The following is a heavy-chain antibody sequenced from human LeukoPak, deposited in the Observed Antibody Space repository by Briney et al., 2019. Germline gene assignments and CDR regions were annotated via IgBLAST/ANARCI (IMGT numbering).Heavy chain of an antibody. J-gene: IGHJ4*02. D-gene: IGHD1-7*01. CDR2: MNGEGTTI. CDR3: ATARNFRFEY. CDR1: GLTFRTTW. V-gene: IGHV3-74*01. Sequence: GGSLRLSCATSGLTFRTTWMHWVCQAPGKGLMWVSRMNGEGTTIDYADPVKGRFTVSRDYAKNTLFLQMNNLRTEDTALYFCATARNFRFEYWGQGSLVIVSA.